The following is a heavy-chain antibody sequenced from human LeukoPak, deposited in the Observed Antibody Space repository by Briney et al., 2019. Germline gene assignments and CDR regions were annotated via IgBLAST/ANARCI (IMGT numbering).Heavy chain of an antibody. CDR2: INPNSGGT. D-gene: IGHD1-26*01. CDR1: GYTFTGYY. J-gene: IGHJ4*02. Sequence: ASVKVSCMASGYTFTGYYMHRVRQAPGQGLEWMGWINPNSGGTNYAQKFQGRVTMTRDTSISTAYMELSRLRSDDTAVYYCAGGSGSYEPESLMGWWGQGTLVTVSS. V-gene: IGHV1-2*02. CDR3: AGGSGSYEPESLMGW.